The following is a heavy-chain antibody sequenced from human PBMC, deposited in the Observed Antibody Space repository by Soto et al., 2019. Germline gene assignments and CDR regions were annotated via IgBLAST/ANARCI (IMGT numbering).Heavy chain of an antibody. CDR2: IYYSGST. Sequence: QVQLQESGPGLVKPSETLSLTCTVSGGSISSYYWSWIRQPPGKGLEWIGYIYYSGSTNYNPSLKSRVTISVDTSKNQFSLKLSSVTAAATAVSYCARQAYIAAPMDVWGQGTTVTVSS. CDR1: GGSISSYY. CDR3: ARQAYIAAPMDV. J-gene: IGHJ6*02. D-gene: IGHD6-13*01. V-gene: IGHV4-59*01.